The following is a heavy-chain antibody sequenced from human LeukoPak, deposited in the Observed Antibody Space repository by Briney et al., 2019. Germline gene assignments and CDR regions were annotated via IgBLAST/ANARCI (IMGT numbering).Heavy chain of an antibody. CDR2: IYHSGTT. CDR3: ARDSWPEVVRFDY. V-gene: IGHV4-59*12. J-gene: IGHJ4*02. Sequence: SETLSLTCTVSGGSISGYYWSWIRQPPGKGLQWIGYIYHSGTTNYNPSLKSRVTVSVDTSKNQFSLKLSSVTAADTAVYFCARDSWPEVVRFDYWGQGTLVTVSS. CDR1: GGSISGYY. D-gene: IGHD1-14*01.